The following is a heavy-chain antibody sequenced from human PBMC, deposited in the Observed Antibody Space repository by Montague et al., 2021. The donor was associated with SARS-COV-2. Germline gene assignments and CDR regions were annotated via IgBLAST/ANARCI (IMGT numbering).Heavy chain of an antibody. CDR2: XXWDDDK. CDR3: ARMVTIFSLGGYYYYYGMDV. D-gene: IGHD3-9*01. V-gene: IGHV2-70*01. CDR1: GFSLSTSGMC. Sequence: PALVKPTQTLTLTCTFSGFSLSTSGMCVSWIRQPPGKALEWLALXXWDDDKYYSISLKTRLTISKDTSKNQVVLTMTNMDPVDTATYYCARMVTIFSLGGYYYYYGMDVWGQGTTVTVSS. J-gene: IGHJ6*02.